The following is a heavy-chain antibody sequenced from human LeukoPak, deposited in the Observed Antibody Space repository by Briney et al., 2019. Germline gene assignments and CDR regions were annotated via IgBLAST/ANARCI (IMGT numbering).Heavy chain of an antibody. CDR1: GFTFSSYW. CDR2: INSDGSST. J-gene: IGHJ4*02. V-gene: IGHV3-74*01. CDR3: ARVRSVAARRGYFDY. Sequence: QPGGSLRLSCAASGFTFSSYWMHWVRQAPGKGLVWVSRINSDGSSTSYADSVKGRFTISRDNAKNTLYLQMNSLRAGDTAVYYCARVRSVAARRGYFDYWGQGTLVTVSS. D-gene: IGHD6-6*01.